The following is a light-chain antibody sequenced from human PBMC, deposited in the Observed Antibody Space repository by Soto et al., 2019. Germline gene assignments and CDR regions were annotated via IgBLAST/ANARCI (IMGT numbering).Light chain of an antibody. CDR1: QSVSNC. CDR3: QQCSNWHPCT. J-gene: IGKJ2*02. CDR2: DAS. V-gene: IGKV3-11*01. Sequence: EIVLTQSPATLSSSPGDRATLSCRASQSVSNCLAWYQQKPGQAPRLLIYDASNRATGIPTRFRGSGSGTGFTPNISSLEPEDVAGYYCQQCSNWHPCTFGQGTKLEIK.